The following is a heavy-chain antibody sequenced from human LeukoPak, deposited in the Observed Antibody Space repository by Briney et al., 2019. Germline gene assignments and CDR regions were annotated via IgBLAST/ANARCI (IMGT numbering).Heavy chain of an antibody. D-gene: IGHD6-6*01. V-gene: IGHV1-69*05. CDR1: GGTFSSYA. CDR3: ARDQVAARVIDY. CDR2: IIPIFGTA. J-gene: IGHJ4*02. Sequence: ASVKVSCKASGGTFSSYAISWVRQAPGQGLEWMGRIIPIFGTANYAQKFQGRVTITTDESTSTAYMELSSLRSEDTAVYYWARDQVAARVIDYWGQGTLVTVSS.